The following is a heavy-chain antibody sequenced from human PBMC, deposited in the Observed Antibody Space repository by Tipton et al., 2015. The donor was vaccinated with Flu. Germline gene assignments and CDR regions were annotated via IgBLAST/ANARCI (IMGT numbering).Heavy chain of an antibody. CDR3: AGLYDFWSGSDAFDI. CDR1: GGSISSSSYY. Sequence: TLSLTCTVSGGSISSSSYYWGWIRQPPGKGLEWIGSIYYSGSTYYNPSLKSRVTISVDTSKNQFSLKLSSVTAADTAVYYCAGLYDFWSGSDAFDIWGQGTMVTVSS. J-gene: IGHJ3*02. CDR2: IYYSGST. D-gene: IGHD3-3*01. V-gene: IGHV4-39*07.